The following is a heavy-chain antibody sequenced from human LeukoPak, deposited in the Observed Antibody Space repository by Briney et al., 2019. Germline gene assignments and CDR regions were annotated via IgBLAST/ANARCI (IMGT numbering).Heavy chain of an antibody. Sequence: GGSLRLSCAASGFTFSGYAMNWVRQAPGKGLEWVSLIFASGSTTKYADSVKGRFTISRDNSKNTLYLQMDSLRVEDTAFYYCARDLAYSRLDYWGQGMLVTVSS. J-gene: IGHJ4*02. V-gene: IGHV3-23*03. CDR3: ARDLAYSRLDY. CDR1: GFTFSGYA. CDR2: IFASGSTT. D-gene: IGHD5-18*01.